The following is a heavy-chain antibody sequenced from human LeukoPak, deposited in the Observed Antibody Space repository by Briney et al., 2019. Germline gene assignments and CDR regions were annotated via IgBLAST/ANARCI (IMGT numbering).Heavy chain of an antibody. V-gene: IGHV4-39*01. D-gene: IGHD5-18*01. CDR1: GGSISSSSYY. CDR2: IYYSGST. CDR3: ARADTAMVPGY. J-gene: IGHJ4*02. Sequence: SETLSLTCTVSGGSISSSSYYWGWIRQPPGKGREWIGSIYYSGSTYYNPSLKSRVTISVDTSKNQFSLKLSSVTAADTAVYYCARADTAMVPGYWGQGTLVTVSS.